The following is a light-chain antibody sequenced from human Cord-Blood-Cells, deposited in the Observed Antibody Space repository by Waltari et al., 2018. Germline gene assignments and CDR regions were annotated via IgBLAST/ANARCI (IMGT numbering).Light chain of an antibody. Sequence: SYVRTQPLSAPVAPGQTSRTTCGGNKIGSKSVHRYQQQPGQAPWLVIYYNSDRPSGMPERFSGSNSGNTATLTISRVEAGDEADYYCQVWDSSSDHVGFGGGTKLTVL. CDR3: QVWDSSSDHVG. CDR1: KIGSKS. J-gene: IGLJ2*01. CDR2: YNS. V-gene: IGLV3-21*04.